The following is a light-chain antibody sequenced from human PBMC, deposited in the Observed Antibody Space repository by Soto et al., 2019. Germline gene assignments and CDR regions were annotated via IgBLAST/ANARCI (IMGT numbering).Light chain of an antibody. J-gene: IGKJ4*01. CDR1: LKISTN. CDR3: QQYNNWPPRLT. Sequence: EIVMTQSPTTLSVSPGERATLXXRASLKISTNLAWYQQKPGQAPRLLXXGASTRATGIPARFSGSGSGTEFTLTITSLQSEDFAVYYCQQYNNWPPRLTFGGGTKVDIK. CDR2: GAS. V-gene: IGKV3-15*01.